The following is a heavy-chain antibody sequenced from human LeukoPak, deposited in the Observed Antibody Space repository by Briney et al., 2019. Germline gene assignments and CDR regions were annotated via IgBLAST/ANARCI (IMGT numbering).Heavy chain of an antibody. D-gene: IGHD2-15*01. CDR3: ARGRRYCSGGSCYSNRCDY. V-gene: IGHV4-39*07. J-gene: IGHJ4*02. CDR1: GGSISSSSYY. CDR2: IYYSGST. Sequence: PSETLSLTCTVSGGSISSSSYYWGWIRQPPGKGLEWIGSIYYSGSTYYNPSLKSRVTISVDTSKNQFSLKLSSVTAADTAVYYCARGRRYCSGGSCYSNRCDYWGQGTLVTVSS.